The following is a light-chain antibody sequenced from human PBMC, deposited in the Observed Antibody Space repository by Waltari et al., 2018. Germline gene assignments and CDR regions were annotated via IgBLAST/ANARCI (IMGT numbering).Light chain of an antibody. CDR2: DVT. V-gene: IGLV2-14*03. Sequence: QSALTQPASVSGSPGQSITLSCTGARTEVGDYNYVSWYQQIPGKAPKVIIYDVTKRPSGVSNRFSGSKSGNSASLSISGLQAEDEAHYYCCSYAGRSTWVFGGGTKVTVL. J-gene: IGLJ3*02. CDR3: CSYAGRSTWV. CDR1: RTEVGDYNY.